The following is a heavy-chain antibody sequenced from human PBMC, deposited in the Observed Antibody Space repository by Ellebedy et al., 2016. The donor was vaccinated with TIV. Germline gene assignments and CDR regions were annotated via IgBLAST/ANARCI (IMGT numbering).Heavy chain of an antibody. V-gene: IGHV4-59*01. D-gene: IGHD3-3*01. CDR3: AREILHYDFWSGFPYGMDV. Sequence: GSLRLSXLVSGGSISSYYWSWLRQPPGKGLEWIGYIYYSGSTNYNPSLKSRVTISVDTSKNQFSLKLSSVTAADTAVYYCAREILHYDFWSGFPYGMDVWGQGTTVTVSS. CDR1: GGSISSYY. CDR2: IYYSGST. J-gene: IGHJ6*02.